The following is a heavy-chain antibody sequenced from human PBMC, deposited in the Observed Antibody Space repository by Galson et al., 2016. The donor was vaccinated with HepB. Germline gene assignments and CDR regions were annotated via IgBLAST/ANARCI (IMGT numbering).Heavy chain of an antibody. Sequence: SVKVSCKASGYIFSAYYMHWVRQAPGQGLEYMGRINPNTGGANYELKFQGRVTMTRDTAISTVYMEIHRLTFDDTAVYYCATETTDNGPRWGQGILVTVSS. D-gene: IGHD1-1*01. CDR2: INPNTGGA. CDR3: ATETTDNGPR. J-gene: IGHJ4*02. V-gene: IGHV1-2*06. CDR1: GYIFSAYY.